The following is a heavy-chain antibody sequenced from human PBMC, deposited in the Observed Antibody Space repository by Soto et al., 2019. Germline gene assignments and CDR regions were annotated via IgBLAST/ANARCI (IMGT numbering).Heavy chain of an antibody. J-gene: IGHJ4*02. Sequence: QVQLQESGPGLVKPSQTLSLTCTVYGGSISSGGYYWNWIRQHPWKGLEWIGYIYYSGSTSYNPSLKSRVTISADTSKNQFSLKLSPVTAADTAVYYCARARYYDRSGYFGGFDYWGQGILVTVSS. CDR2: IYYSGST. D-gene: IGHD3-22*01. CDR3: ARARYYDRSGYFGGFDY. V-gene: IGHV4-31*03. CDR1: GGSISSGGYY.